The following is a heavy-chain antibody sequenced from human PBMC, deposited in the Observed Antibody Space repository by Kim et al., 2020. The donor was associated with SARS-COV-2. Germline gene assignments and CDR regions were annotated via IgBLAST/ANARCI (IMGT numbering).Heavy chain of an antibody. CDR3: AREVSGWFDP. J-gene: IGHJ5*02. D-gene: IGHD3-10*01. Sequence: GDTYSNPALKSRVTISVATAKNPFSLKLSSVTAADTAVYYCAREVSGWFDPWGQGTLVTVSS. V-gene: IGHV4-31*02. CDR2: GDT.